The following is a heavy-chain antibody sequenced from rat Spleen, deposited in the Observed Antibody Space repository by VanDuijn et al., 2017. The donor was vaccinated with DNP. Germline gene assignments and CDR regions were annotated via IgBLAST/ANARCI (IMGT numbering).Heavy chain of an antibody. CDR2: ISSGGKT. Sequence: QVQLKESGPVLVQASETLFLTCTVPGFSLTTNGVSWVRQPPGKALDWTAAISSGGKTYYNSALKSRLRIRRDPSKSQVFLRMNSLQTEDTAIYFCTREREPNKNPYYFDCWGQGVRVTVSS. D-gene: IGHD3-8*01. V-gene: IGHV2S12*01. J-gene: IGHJ2*01. CDR1: GFSLTTNG. CDR3: TREREPNKNPYYFDC.